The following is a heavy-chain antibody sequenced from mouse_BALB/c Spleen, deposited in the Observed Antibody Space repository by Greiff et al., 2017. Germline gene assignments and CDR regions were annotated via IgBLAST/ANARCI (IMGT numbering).Heavy chain of an antibody. CDR3: ARVYSYYFDY. V-gene: IGHV7-3*02. CDR1: GFTFTDYY. CDR2: IRNKANGYTT. D-gene: IGHD1-1*01. Sequence: EVKVEESGGGLVQPGGSLRLSCATSGFTFTDYYMSWVRQPPGKALEWLGFIRNKANGYTTEYSASVKGRFTISRDNSQSILYLQMNTLRAEDSATYYCARVYSYYFDYWGQGTTLTVSS. J-gene: IGHJ2*01.